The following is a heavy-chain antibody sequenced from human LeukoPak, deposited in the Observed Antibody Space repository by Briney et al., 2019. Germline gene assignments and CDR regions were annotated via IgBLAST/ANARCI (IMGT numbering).Heavy chain of an antibody. CDR3: ARDSAGNDY. V-gene: IGHV3-7*01. J-gene: IGHJ4*02. CDR2: IKQDGSER. CDR1: GFTFSTYW. D-gene: IGHD6-13*01. Sequence: GGSLRLSCAASGFTFSTYWMSWVRQAPGKGLEWAANIKQDGSERYYVDSVKGRFTISRDNAKNSLYLQMNSLRAEGTAMYYCARDSAGNDYWGQGTLVTVSS.